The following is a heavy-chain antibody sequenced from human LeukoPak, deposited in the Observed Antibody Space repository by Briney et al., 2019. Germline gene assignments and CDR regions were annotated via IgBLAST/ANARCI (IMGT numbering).Heavy chain of an antibody. CDR1: GYTFTTYD. J-gene: IGHJ4*02. D-gene: IGHD4-17*01. CDR2: MNPNSGHT. Sequence: ASVKVSCKASGYTFTTYDINWVRQATGQGLEWMGWMNPNSGHTGYAQKFQGRVTMTRNTSISTAYMELRSLRSDDTAVYYCARDRGYGDSNYFDYWGQGTLVTVSS. CDR3: ARDRGYGDSNYFDY. V-gene: IGHV1-8*01.